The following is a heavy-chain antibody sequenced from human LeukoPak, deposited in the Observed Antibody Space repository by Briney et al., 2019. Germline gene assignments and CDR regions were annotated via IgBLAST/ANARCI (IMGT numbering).Heavy chain of an antibody. CDR2: IKTDGRTT. J-gene: IGHJ1*01. D-gene: IGHD3-16*01. Sequence: GGSLRLSCAASGMTFSDRWMHWVRQVPGKGLVWVSLIKTDGRTTIYADSVKGRFTISRDNGKSTLYLQMNSLRAEDTAIYYCTTGPSYGYEWWGQGTVVTVSS. CDR1: GMTFSDRW. CDR3: TTGPSYGYEW. V-gene: IGHV3-74*01.